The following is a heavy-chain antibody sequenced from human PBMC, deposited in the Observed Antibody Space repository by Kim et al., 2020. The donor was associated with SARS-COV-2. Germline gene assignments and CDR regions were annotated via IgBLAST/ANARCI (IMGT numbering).Heavy chain of an antibody. D-gene: IGHD6-13*01. CDR1: GASVSGGSYY. CDR3: ARDTYSSTWSTRGWFDP. J-gene: IGHJ5*02. Sequence: SETLSLTCTVSGASVSGGSYYWSWIRQPPGKGLEWIGYIYFTGSTKYNPSLKSRVTISVDTSKNQFSLKLSSVTAADTAVYYCARDTYSSTWSTRGWFDPWGQGTLVTVSS. V-gene: IGHV4-61*01. CDR2: IYFTGST.